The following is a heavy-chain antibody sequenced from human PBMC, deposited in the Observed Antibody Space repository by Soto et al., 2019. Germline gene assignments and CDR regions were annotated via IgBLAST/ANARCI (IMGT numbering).Heavy chain of an antibody. CDR3: ARAAYYYESSGYYPGDY. Sequence: QVQLVQSGAEEKKPGASVKVSCKASGYSFTSYAIHWMRQAPGQRLEWMGWINAGNGNTKAPQKFQGRVTFTRDTSASTVYMEVSSLRSEDTAVYYCARAAYYYESSGYYPGDYWGQGTLVTVSS. V-gene: IGHV1-3*05. J-gene: IGHJ4*02. D-gene: IGHD3-22*01. CDR2: INAGNGNT. CDR1: GYSFTSYA.